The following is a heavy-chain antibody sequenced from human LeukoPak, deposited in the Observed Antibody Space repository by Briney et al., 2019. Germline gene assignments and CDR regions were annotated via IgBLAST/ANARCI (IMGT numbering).Heavy chain of an antibody. CDR1: GFTFSRYA. D-gene: IGHD1-26*01. J-gene: IGHJ4*02. V-gene: IGHV3-23*01. CDR3: ASSLFSIVGATDDY. CDR2: ISGSGGST. Sequence: PGGSLRLSCAASGFTFSRYAMSWVRQAPGKGLEWVSAISGSGGSTYYADSVKGRFTISRDNSKNTLYLQMNSLRAEDTAVYYCASSLFSIVGATDDYWRQGTLVTVSS.